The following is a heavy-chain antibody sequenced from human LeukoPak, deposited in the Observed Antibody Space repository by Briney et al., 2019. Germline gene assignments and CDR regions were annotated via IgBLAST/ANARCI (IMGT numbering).Heavy chain of an antibody. J-gene: IGHJ6*03. V-gene: IGHV4-59*01. CDR3: ARDQYDYYYMDV. CDR2: IYYSGST. D-gene: IGHD2/OR15-2a*01. CDR1: GGSISSYY. Sequence: PSETLSLTCTVSGGSISSYYWSWIRQPPGKGLEWIGYIYYSGSTNYNPSLKSRVTISVDTSKNQFSLKLSSVTAADTAVYYCARDQYDYYYMDVWGKGTTVTVSS.